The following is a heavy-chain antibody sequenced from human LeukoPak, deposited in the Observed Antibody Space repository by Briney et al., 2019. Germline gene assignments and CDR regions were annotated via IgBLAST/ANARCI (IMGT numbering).Heavy chain of an antibody. V-gene: IGHV4-59*12. J-gene: IGHJ5*02. CDR1: GGSISSYL. CDR3: ARDSYYGSGLFDP. CDR2: IFNSGST. D-gene: IGHD3-10*01. Sequence: KPSETLSLTCSVSGGSISSYLWSWIRQPPGKGLESIGCIFNSGSTNYNPSLKSRVTISVDTSKNQFSLKLSSVTAADTAVYYCARDSYYGSGLFDPWGQGTLVTVSS.